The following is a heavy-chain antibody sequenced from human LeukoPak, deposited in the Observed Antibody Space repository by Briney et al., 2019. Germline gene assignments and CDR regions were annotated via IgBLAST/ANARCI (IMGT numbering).Heavy chain of an antibody. D-gene: IGHD1-26*01. Sequence: PSETLSLTCTVSGGSISSSSYYWGWIRQPPGKGLEWIGSVYYSGSTYYNPSLKSQVPISVDTSKNQFSLKLSSVTAAGTVVYYCARLRLTWGVANYFDSWGQETLVTVSS. V-gene: IGHV4-39*01. CDR2: VYYSGST. CDR1: GGSISSSSYY. J-gene: IGHJ4*02. CDR3: ARLRLTWGVANYFDS.